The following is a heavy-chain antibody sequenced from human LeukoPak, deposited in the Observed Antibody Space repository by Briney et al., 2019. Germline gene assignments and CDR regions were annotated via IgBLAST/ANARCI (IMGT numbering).Heavy chain of an antibody. CDR2: IYSRGST. Sequence: PGGSLRLSCAASGFTFSSYGIHWVRQAPGKGLEWVSVIYSRGSTYYADSVKGRFTISRDNSKNTLYLQMESLRAEDTAVYYCARSQFGSGGMDVWGQGTTVTVSS. CDR3: ARSQFGSGGMDV. D-gene: IGHD3-10*01. J-gene: IGHJ6*02. V-gene: IGHV3-53*01. CDR1: GFTFSSYG.